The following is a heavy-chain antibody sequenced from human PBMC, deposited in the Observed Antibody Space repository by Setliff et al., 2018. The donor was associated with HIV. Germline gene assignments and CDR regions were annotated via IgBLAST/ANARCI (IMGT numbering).Heavy chain of an antibody. D-gene: IGHD2-15*01. J-gene: IGHJ5*02. CDR3: ARSGGDCSGISCYSLWFDP. CDR1: GFTFSSYS. CDR2: ISSSSSTI. Sequence: GGSLRLSCAASGFTFSSYSMNWVRQAPGKGLEWVSYISSSSSTIYYADSVKGRFTISRDNAKNTLYLQMNSLRVEDTAVYYCARSGGDCSGISCYSLWFDPWGHGTLVTVSS. V-gene: IGHV3-48*04.